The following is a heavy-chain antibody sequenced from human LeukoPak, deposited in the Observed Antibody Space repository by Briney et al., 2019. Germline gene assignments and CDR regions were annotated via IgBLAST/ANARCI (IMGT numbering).Heavy chain of an antibody. CDR3: ARAPSYYYGSGSYYILFDY. Sequence: GGSLRLSCAASGFTFSSYSMNWVRQAPGKGLEWVSSISSSSSYIYYADSVKGRFTISRDNAKNSLYLQMNSLRAEDTAVYYCARAPSYYYGSGSYYILFDYWGQGTLVTVSS. CDR2: ISSSSSYI. J-gene: IGHJ4*02. V-gene: IGHV3-21*01. CDR1: GFTFSSYS. D-gene: IGHD3-10*01.